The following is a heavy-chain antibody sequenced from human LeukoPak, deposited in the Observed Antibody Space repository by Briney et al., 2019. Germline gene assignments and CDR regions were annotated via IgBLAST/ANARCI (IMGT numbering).Heavy chain of an antibody. Sequence: GGSLRLSCAASGFTFSSYAMSWIRQAPGKGLEWVSAIVGSGGSTYYADSVKGRSTISRDNSKNTLYLQMNSLRAEDTAVYYCAKPKSGSYPGYYFDYWGQGTLVTVSS. V-gene: IGHV3-23*01. J-gene: IGHJ4*02. CDR1: GFTFSSYA. CDR2: IVGSGGST. CDR3: AKPKSGSYPGYYFDY. D-gene: IGHD1-26*01.